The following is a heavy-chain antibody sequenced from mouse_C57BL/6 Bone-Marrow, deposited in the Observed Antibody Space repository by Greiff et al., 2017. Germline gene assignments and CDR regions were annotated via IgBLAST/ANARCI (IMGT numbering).Heavy chain of an antibody. CDR3: ARRPYY. V-gene: IGHV1-54*01. J-gene: IGHJ2*01. Sequence: VQLQESGAELVRPGTSVKVSCKASGYAFTNYLIEWVKQRPGQGLEWIGVINPGSGGTNYNEKFKGKATLTADQSSSTAYMQLSSLTSEDSAVYFCARRPYYWGQGTTLTVSS. CDR1: GYAFTNYL. CDR2: INPGSGGT.